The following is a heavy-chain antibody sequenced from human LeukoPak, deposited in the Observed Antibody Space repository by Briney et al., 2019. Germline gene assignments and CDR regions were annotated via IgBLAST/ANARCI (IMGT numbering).Heavy chain of an antibody. CDR1: GYTFTSYA. J-gene: IGHJ6*02. CDR2: INTNTGHP. D-gene: IGHD1-14*01. CDR3: AREGLRYPGYSCGMDV. Sequence: ASVKVSCKASGYTFTSYAMNWVRQAPGQGLEWMGWINTNTGHPTYAQGFTGRFVFSLDTSVSTAYLQISTLKAEDTAVYYCAREGLRYPGYSCGMDVWGQGTTVTVSS. V-gene: IGHV7-4-1*02.